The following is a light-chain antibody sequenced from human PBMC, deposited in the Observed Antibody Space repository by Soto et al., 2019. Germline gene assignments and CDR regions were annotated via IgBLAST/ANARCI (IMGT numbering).Light chain of an antibody. J-gene: IGKJ1*01. CDR2: GAS. V-gene: IGKV3-20*01. CDR3: QQYGSPQTR. Sequence: EIELTHSPGTLSLSPGERATLSCRASQTVLNNYLTWYQQKPGQAPRRLIFGASIRATGIPDRFSGSGSGKDVTGAIIRLEPEDCEVYYCQQYGSPQTRLGQGTKVDI. CDR1: QTVLNNY.